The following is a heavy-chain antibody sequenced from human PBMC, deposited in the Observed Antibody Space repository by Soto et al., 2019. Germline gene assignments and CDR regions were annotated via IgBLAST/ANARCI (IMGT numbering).Heavy chain of an antibody. CDR2: ICYSGST. V-gene: IGHV4-39*01. D-gene: IGHD2-15*01. CDR3: ARTRPRIVVVVAATHAPNWFDP. J-gene: IGHJ5*02. Sequence: SETLSLTCAVSGGSISSSSYYWGWIRQPPGKGLEWIGSICYSGSTYYNPALKSRVTISVDTSKNQFSLKLSSVTAADTAVYYCARTRPRIVVVVAATHAPNWFDPWGQGTLVTVSS. CDR1: GGSISSSSYY.